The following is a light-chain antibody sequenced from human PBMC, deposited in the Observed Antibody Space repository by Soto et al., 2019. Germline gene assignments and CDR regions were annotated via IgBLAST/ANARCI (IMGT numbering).Light chain of an antibody. Sequence: EIVMTQSPVTCSVPPGESATRSCRASHSVSSTLAWFQPKPGQAPRLLISGAATGATGIPARFSGSGSGTEFTLTSSSLQSEDFAVCHCQQYNDWPPSTFGQG. CDR1: HSVSST. CDR2: GAA. CDR3: QQYNDWPPST. J-gene: IGKJ5*01. V-gene: IGKV3-15*01.